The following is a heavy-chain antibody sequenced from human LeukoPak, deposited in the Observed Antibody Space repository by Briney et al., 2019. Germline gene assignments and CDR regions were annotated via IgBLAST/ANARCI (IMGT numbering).Heavy chain of an antibody. CDR2: IYYSGTT. J-gene: IGHJ2*01. CDR3: ARDLPYVWYFDL. V-gene: IGHV4-30-4*08. D-gene: IGHD3-16*01. CDR1: GGSISGDYY. Sequence: SETLSLTCFVSGGSISGDYYWSWIRQPPGKGLEWIGYIYYSGTTYYNPSLKSRVTISVDTSRNQFSLKLRSVTAADTAVYYCARDLPYVWYFDLWGRGTLVTVSS.